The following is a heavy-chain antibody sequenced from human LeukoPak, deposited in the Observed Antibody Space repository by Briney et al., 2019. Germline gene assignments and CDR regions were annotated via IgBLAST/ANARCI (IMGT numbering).Heavy chain of an antibody. CDR1: GYTFTGYY. D-gene: IGHD5-24*01. CDR2: INPNSGGT. Sequence: ASVKVSCKASGYTFTGYYIHWVRQAPGQGLEWMGWINPNSGGTDYAQKFQGRVTMTRDTSISTAYMELSRLRSDDAAVYYCAREHRGPTAYNWFDPWGQGTLVTVSS. CDR3: AREHRGPTAYNWFDP. V-gene: IGHV1-2*02. J-gene: IGHJ5*02.